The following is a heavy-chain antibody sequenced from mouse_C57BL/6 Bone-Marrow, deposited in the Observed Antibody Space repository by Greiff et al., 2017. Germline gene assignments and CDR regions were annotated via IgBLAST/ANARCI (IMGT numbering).Heavy chain of an antibody. J-gene: IGHJ4*01. V-gene: IGHV10-1*01. Sequence: EVQLVESGGGLLQSNGTLKLSCAASGFSFNTYAMNLVCQAPGTGLEWVARIRSKSNNYATYYADSVNGRLTISRDNSKRMVYLQITNLNTEDTAIYYCVRVHSSCAMDYWGQGTPVTVSS. CDR1: GFSFNTYA. D-gene: IGHD6-1*01. CDR2: IRSKSNNYAT. CDR3: VRVHSSCAMDY.